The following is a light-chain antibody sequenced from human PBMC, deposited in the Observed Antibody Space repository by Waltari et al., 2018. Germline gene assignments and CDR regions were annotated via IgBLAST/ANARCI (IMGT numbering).Light chain of an antibody. Sequence: DIQMTQSPSSLSASVGDRVTITCRASQDISSWLAWYQQKPGKAPKVLIYSASSLRSGVPSRFSGSGSRTDFTLTISSLQPEDFAVYFCQQGFSFPLTFGPGTKVDMK. CDR1: QDISSW. V-gene: IGKV1-12*01. CDR2: SAS. J-gene: IGKJ3*01. CDR3: QQGFSFPLT.